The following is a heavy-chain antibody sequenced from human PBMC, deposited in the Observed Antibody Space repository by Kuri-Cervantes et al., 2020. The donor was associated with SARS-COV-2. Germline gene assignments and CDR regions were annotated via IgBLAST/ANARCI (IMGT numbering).Heavy chain of an antibody. CDR3: ARDLTGERFFDL. CDR2: ISSSGSTI. V-gene: IGHV3-11*01. Sequence: GESLKISCAASGFTFSDYQMSWIRQAPGKGLEWVSYISSSGSTIYYADSVKGRFTVSRDNAKKSLYLQMNSLRVEDSALYYCARDLTGERFFDLWGRGTLVTVSS. D-gene: IGHD7-27*01. CDR1: GFTFSDYQ. J-gene: IGHJ2*01.